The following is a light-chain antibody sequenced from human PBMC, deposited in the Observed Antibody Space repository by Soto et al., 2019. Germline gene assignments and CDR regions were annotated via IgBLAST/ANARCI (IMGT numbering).Light chain of an antibody. CDR1: SSDVGGLNA. CDR3: CSFGHARSVV. J-gene: IGLJ2*01. V-gene: IGLV2-14*01. CDR2: EVS. Sequence: QSALTQPASVSGSPGQSITISCTRTSSDVGGLNAVSWYQHHQGKPHKLMIYEVSSRPSGVSNRFFGSKSGNTAPPPISGLPIEGEAEHFLCSFGHARSVVFGGGTKLTVL.